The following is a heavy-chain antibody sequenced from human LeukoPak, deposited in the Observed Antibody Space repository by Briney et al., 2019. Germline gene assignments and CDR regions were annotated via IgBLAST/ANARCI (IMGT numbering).Heavy chain of an antibody. CDR3: AKDNRRHYTSGPNPDSLH. D-gene: IGHD6-19*01. Sequence: GGSLRLSCAGSGFIFNNYSMHWVRQPPGKGLEWVSGISWNSGSIDYADSVKGRFTISRDNAKNSLYLQMNSLRVEDTAFYYCAKDNRRHYTSGPNPDSLHWGQGALVTVSS. V-gene: IGHV3-9*01. J-gene: IGHJ4*02. CDR1: GFIFNNYS. CDR2: ISWNSGSI.